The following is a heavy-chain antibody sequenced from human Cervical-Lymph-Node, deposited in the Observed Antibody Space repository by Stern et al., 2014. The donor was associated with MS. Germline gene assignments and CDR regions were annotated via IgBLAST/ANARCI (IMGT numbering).Heavy chain of an antibody. CDR2: VYYLGDT. J-gene: IGHJ4*02. Sequence: PLVQSGPGVLKPSETLSLSCTVSGGSVSSSSYYWGWIRQPPGKGLEWIGNVYYLGDTYYNPSLKSRVTISVDTSRHQFSLKLNSPTAADTAVYYCARRSTLRSRTFDYWGQGTLVTFSS. CDR3: ARRSTLRSRTFDY. CDR1: GGSVSSSSYY. V-gene: IGHV4-39*01. D-gene: IGHD1-1*01.